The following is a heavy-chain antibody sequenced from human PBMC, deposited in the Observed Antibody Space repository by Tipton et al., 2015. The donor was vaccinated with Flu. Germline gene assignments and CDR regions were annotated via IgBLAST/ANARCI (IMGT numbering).Heavy chain of an antibody. CDR2: IYHSGTA. V-gene: IGHV4-39*07. CDR3: ARYPESNYHWFGP. J-gene: IGHJ5*02. D-gene: IGHD4-11*01. Sequence: TLSLTCTVSGGSISSSRYYWGWIRQPPGKGLEWLGSIYHSGTAYYNPSLKSRVTISVDTSKNQISLKLSSVTAADTAVYYCARYPESNYHWFGPWGQGALVTVSS. CDR1: GGSISSSRYY.